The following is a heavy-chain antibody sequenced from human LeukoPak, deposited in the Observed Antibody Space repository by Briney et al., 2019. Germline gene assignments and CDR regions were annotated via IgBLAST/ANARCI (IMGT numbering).Heavy chain of an antibody. D-gene: IGHD2-2*01. CDR2: INHSGST. CDR3: ARGGVVADIVVVPAATHDY. CDR1: GFTFSSYS. J-gene: IGHJ4*02. V-gene: IGHV4-34*01. Sequence: GSLRLSCAASGFTFSSYSMNWVRQPPGKGLEWIGEINHSGSTNYNPSLKSRVTISVDTSKNQFSLKLSSVTAADTAVYYCARGGVVADIVVVPAATHDYWGQGTLVTVSS.